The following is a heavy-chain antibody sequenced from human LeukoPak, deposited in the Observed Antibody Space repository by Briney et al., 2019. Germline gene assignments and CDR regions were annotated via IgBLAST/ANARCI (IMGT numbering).Heavy chain of an antibody. CDR1: GFSFSTYA. J-gene: IGHJ5*02. D-gene: IGHD3-10*01. CDR3: VKDQRGYYGSGSSFDP. CDR2: ISSTGGGT. V-gene: IGHV3-64D*06. Sequence: GGSLRLSCSASGFSFSTYAMHWVRQAPGKGLEYVSAISSTGGGTYYADSVKGRSTISRDNSKNTLYLQMSSLRAEDTAVYYCVKDQRGYYGSGSSFDPWGQGTLVTVSS.